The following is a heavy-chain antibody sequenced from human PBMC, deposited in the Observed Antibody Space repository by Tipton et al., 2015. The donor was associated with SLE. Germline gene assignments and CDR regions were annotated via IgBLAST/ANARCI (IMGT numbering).Heavy chain of an antibody. J-gene: IGHJ5*02. D-gene: IGHD4-11*01. CDR1: GFIFSNYG. Sequence: SLRLSCAASGFIFSNYGMHWVRQAPGKGLEWVALIWDDGSNKNYEDSVKGRFTISRDNSKNTLYLQMNSLRAEDTAVYYCARGVTVSTDWFDPWGQGSLVTVSS. CDR3: ARGVTVSTDWFDP. V-gene: IGHV3-33*01. CDR2: IWDDGSNK.